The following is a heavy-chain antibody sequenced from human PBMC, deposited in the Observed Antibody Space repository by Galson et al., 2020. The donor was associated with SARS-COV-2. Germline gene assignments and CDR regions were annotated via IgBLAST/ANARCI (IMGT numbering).Heavy chain of an antibody. D-gene: IGHD4-17*01. CDR1: GTSISSGSYS. CDR2: IPHSRRP. CDR3: ARLHYGEYAPEAFDI. J-gene: IGHJ3*02. Sequence: SETLSLTCAVSGTSISSGSYSWNWIRQPPGKGLEWIRYIPHSRRPYYNPSLKSRVTISGDRSKNQFSLRLSSVTAADTAVYYCARLHYGEYAPEAFDIWGPGTRVTVAS. V-gene: IGHV4-30-2*01.